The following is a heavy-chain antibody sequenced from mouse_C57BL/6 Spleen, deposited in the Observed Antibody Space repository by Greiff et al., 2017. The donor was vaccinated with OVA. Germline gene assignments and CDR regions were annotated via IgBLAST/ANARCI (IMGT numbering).Heavy chain of an antibody. CDR2: ISSGGDYI. D-gene: IGHD1-1*01. Sequence: EVNLVESGEGLVKPGGSLKLSCAASGFTFSSYAMSWVRQTPEKRLEWVAYISSGGDYIYYADTVKGRFTISRDNARNTLYLQMSSLKSEDTAVYYCTRDENYYYGSSRYFDVWGTGTTVTVSS. V-gene: IGHV5-9-1*02. CDR1: GFTFSSYA. CDR3: TRDENYYYGSSRYFDV. J-gene: IGHJ1*03.